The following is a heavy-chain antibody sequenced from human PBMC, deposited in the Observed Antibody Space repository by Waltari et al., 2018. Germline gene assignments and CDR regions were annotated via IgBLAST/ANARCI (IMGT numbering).Heavy chain of an antibody. Sequence: QLQLQESGPGLVKPSETLSLTCTVSGGSISSSSYYWGWIRQPPGKGLEWIGSIYYSGSTYYNPSLKGRVTISVDTSKNQFSLKLSSVTAADTAVYYCARLSDIVVVPAANYGYYFDYWGQGTLVTVSS. D-gene: IGHD2-2*01. J-gene: IGHJ4*02. CDR3: ARLSDIVVVPAANYGYYFDY. CDR2: IYYSGST. V-gene: IGHV4-39*01. CDR1: GGSISSSSYY.